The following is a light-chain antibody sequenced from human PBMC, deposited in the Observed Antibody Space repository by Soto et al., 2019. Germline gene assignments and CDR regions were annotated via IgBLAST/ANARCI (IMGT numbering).Light chain of an antibody. J-gene: IGKJ4*01. Sequence: IMMTQCPATLSLSPGERAPLSWRASQTVSNNLAWYHQKPGQAPRLLSYGASTSATGIPARFSGSWSGTEVTLTISSLQSEEVAVYYCQQYNSWPLTFGGGTKV. CDR2: GAS. CDR1: QTVSNN. V-gene: IGKV3-15*01. CDR3: QQYNSWPLT.